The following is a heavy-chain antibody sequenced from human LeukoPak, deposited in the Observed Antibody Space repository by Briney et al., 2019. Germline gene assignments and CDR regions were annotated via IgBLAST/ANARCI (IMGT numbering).Heavy chain of an antibody. V-gene: IGHV3-11*04. J-gene: IGHJ4*02. D-gene: IGHD2-2*01. Sequence: GGSLRLSCAASGFTFSDYYMSWIRQAPGKGLEWVSYIRSSGSTIYYADSVKGRFTVSRDNAKNSLYLQMNSLRAEDTAVYYCARVDCSSTSCYEFDYWGQGTLVTVSS. CDR2: IRSSGSTI. CDR3: ARVDCSSTSCYEFDY. CDR1: GFTFSDYY.